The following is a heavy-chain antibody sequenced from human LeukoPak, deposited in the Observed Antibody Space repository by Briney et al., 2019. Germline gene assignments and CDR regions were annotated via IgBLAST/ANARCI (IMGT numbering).Heavy chain of an antibody. V-gene: IGHV1-69*13. CDR3: AREAAAGIRDAFDI. J-gene: IGHJ3*02. D-gene: IGHD6-13*01. Sequence: SVKVSCKASGGTFSSYAISWVRQAPGQGLEWMGGIIPIFGTANYAQKFQGRVTITADESTSTAYMELSSLRSEDTAVYYCAREAAAGIRDAFDIWGQGTMVTVSS. CDR1: GGTFSSYA. CDR2: IIPIFGTA.